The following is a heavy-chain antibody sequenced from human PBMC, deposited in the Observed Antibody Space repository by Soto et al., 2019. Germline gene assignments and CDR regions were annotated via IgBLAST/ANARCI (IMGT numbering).Heavy chain of an antibody. CDR3: ARQIYDSDTGPNFQYYFDS. J-gene: IGHJ4*02. V-gene: IGHV5-10-1*01. CDR2: IDPSDSQT. Sequence: PGESLKISCKGSVYSFAGYWITWVRQKPGKGLEWMGRIDPSDSQTYYSPSFRGHVTISATKSITTVFLQWSSLRASDTAMYYRARQIYDSDTGPNFQYYFDSWGQGTPVTVSS. D-gene: IGHD3-22*01. CDR1: VYSFAGYW.